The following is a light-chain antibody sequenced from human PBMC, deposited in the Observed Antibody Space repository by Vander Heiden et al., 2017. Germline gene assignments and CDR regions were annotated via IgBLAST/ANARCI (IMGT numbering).Light chain of an antibody. V-gene: IGLV2-14*01. CDR3: SSYTSSSTLEYV. CDR1: SSDVGGYNY. J-gene: IGLJ1*01. Sequence: QSALTQPASVSWSPGPSITISCTGTSSDVGGYNYVSWYQQHPGKAPKLMIYDVSNRPSGVSNRFSGSKSGNTASLTISGLQAEDEADYYCSSYTSSSTLEYVFGTGTKVTVL. CDR2: DVS.